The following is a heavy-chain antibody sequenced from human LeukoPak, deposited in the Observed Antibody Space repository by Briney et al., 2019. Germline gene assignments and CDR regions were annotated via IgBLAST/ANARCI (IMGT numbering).Heavy chain of an antibody. D-gene: IGHD4-17*01. V-gene: IGHV3-30-3*01. CDR2: ISYDGSNK. CDR3: ARGNQGYGDYGLDY. J-gene: IGHJ4*02. Sequence: PGGSLRLSCAASGFTFSSYAMPWVRQAPGKGLEWVAVISYDGSNKYYADSVKGRFTISRDNSKNTLYLQMNSLRAEDTAVYYCARGNQGYGDYGLDYWGQGTLVTVSS. CDR1: GFTFSSYA.